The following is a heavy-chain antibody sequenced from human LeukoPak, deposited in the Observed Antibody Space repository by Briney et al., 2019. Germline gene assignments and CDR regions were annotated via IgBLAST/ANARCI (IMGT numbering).Heavy chain of an antibody. Sequence: PSETLSLTCTVSGGSINSSNYNWGCIRQPPRRGPEWLASVYYSGLTYYNSSLKSRVTISVDTSKNQFSLKLSSVTAADTAVYYCARDSFTWFGELITDYWRQGTLVTVSS. CDR2: VYYSGLT. V-gene: IGHV4-39*07. D-gene: IGHD3-10*01. J-gene: IGHJ4*02. CDR3: ARDSFTWFGELITDY. CDR1: GGSINSSNYN.